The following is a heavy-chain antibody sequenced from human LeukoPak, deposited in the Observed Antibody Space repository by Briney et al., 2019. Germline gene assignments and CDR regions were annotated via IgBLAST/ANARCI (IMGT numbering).Heavy chain of an antibody. Sequence: SETLSLTCTVSGGSIINHYWSWIRQPAGKGLEWIGRIYSSGSANYSPSLKSGVSISIDTSNNHFSLNLTSVTAADTALYFCARDVRYASGWSTPESWGQGTLVTVSS. CDR3: ARDVRYASGWSTPES. D-gene: IGHD6-19*01. V-gene: IGHV4-4*07. CDR1: GGSIINHY. CDR2: IYSSGSA. J-gene: IGHJ5*02.